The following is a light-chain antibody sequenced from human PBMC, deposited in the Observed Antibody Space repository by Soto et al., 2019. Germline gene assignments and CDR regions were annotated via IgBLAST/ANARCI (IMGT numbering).Light chain of an antibody. CDR1: SSNIGSNY. J-gene: IGLJ2*01. Sequence: QSVLTQPPSASGTLGQRVTISCSGSSSNIGSNYVSWYQQLPGTAPKLLIYKNNQRPSGVPDRFSGSKSGTSASLAISGLRSEDEADYYCAAWDDSLSAHVVFGGGTKVTVL. CDR3: AAWDDSLSAHVV. CDR2: KNN. V-gene: IGLV1-47*01.